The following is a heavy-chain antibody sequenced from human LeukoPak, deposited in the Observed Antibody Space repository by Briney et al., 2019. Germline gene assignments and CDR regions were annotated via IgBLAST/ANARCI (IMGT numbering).Heavy chain of an antibody. D-gene: IGHD3-3*01. V-gene: IGHV4-38-2*01. J-gene: IGHJ6*03. CDR3: ARMTYYDFWSGYSYYMDV. CDR1: GYSISSGYY. CDR2: IYHSGST. Sequence: SETLSLTCAVSGYSISSGYYWGWIRQPPGKGLEWIGSIYHSGSTYYNPSLKSRVTISVDTSKNQFSLKLSSVTAADTAVYYCARMTYYDFWSGYSYYMDVWGKGTTVTVSS.